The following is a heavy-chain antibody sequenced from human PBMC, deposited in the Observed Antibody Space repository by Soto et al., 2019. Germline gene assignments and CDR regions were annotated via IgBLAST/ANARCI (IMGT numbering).Heavy chain of an antibody. D-gene: IGHD3-22*01. CDR3: AKDLYYYDSSGYYFPTYYFDY. V-gene: IGHV3-30*18. CDR1: GFTFSSYG. CDR2: ISYDGSNK. Sequence: GGSLRLSCAASGFTFSSYGMHWVRQAPGKGLEWVAVISYDGSNKYYADSVKGRFTISRDNSKNTLYLQMNSLRAEDTAVYYCAKDLYYYDSSGYYFPTYYFDYWGQGTLVNVSS. J-gene: IGHJ4*02.